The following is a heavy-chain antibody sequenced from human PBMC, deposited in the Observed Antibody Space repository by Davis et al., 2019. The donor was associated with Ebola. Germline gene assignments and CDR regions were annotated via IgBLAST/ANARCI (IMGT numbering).Heavy chain of an antibody. J-gene: IGHJ4*02. V-gene: IGHV1-18*01. CDR3: ARDGRSSSSWVAQAPLYVLDS. CDR2: ISAYTGDT. D-gene: IGHD3-10*02. CDR1: GYIFTNYG. Sequence: ASVKVSCKASGYIFTNYGVSWVRQAPGQGLEWLGWISAYTGDTDHVHSLQDRLTMTTDASTNPASFHLSSLTSDNTAVYYCARDGRSSSSWVAQAPLYVLDSWGQGTLVTVAS.